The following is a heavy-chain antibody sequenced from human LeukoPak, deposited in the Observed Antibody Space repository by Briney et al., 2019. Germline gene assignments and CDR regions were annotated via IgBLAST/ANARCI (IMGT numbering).Heavy chain of an antibody. J-gene: IGHJ4*02. D-gene: IGHD1-26*01. CDR2: INHSGST. Sequence: SETLSLTCAVYGGSFSGYYWSSIRQPPGKGLEWIGEINHSGSTNYNPSLKSRVTISVDTTKNQFSLKLSSVTAADTAVYYCARGPVGSPVGYWGQGTLVTVSS. CDR3: ARGPVGSPVGY. V-gene: IGHV4-34*01. CDR1: GGSFSGYY.